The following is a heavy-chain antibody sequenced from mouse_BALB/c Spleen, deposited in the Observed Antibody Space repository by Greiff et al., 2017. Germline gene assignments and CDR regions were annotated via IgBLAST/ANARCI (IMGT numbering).Heavy chain of an antibody. CDR2: ISDGGSYT. J-gene: IGHJ2*01. CDR3: ARVYFDY. Sequence: EVQVVESGGGLVKPGGSLKLSCAASGFTFSDYYMYWVRQTPEKRLEWVATISDGGSYTYYPDSVKGRFTISRDNAKNNLYLQMSSLKSEDTAMYYCARVYFDYWGQGTTLTVSS. CDR1: GFTFSDYY. V-gene: IGHV5-4*02.